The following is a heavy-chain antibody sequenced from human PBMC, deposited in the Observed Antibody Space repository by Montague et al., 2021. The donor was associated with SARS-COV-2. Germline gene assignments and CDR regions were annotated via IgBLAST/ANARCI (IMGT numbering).Heavy chain of an antibody. D-gene: IGHD3-10*01. CDR1: GFTFRSYW. Sequence: SLRLSCAASGFTFRSYWMHWVRQAPGRGPVWVSRIRPDGTSTHYAASVKGRFIISRDNAKNTLSLEMTNLRVDDTAIYYCVRPLWFGDSDYYFESWGQGTLVSVSS. CDR2: IRPDGTST. CDR3: VRPLWFGDSDYYFES. J-gene: IGHJ4*02. V-gene: IGHV3-74*01.